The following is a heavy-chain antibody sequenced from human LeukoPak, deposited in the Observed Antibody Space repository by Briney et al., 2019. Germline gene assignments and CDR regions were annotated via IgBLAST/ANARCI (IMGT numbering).Heavy chain of an antibody. V-gene: IGHV4-34*01. Sequence: PSETLSLTCAVYGGSFSGYYWSWIRQPPGKGLEWIGEINHSGSTNYNPSLKSRVTISVDTSKNQFSLKLSSVTAADTAVYYCARHAPYFCSGGSCYGFDIWGQGTMVTVSS. CDR3: ARHAPYFCSGGSCYGFDI. CDR2: INHSGST. D-gene: IGHD2-15*01. CDR1: GGSFSGYY. J-gene: IGHJ3*02.